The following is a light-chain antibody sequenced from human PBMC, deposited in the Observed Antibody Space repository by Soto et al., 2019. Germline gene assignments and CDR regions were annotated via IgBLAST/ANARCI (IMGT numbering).Light chain of an antibody. Sequence: EIVLTQSPATLSLSPGERATLSCRASQSVSSYLAWYQQKPGQAPRLLIYDASNRATGIPARFSGSGSGTDFTLTSSGLEPEAFAVYYCQQRSNWPTFGQGTKLEIK. V-gene: IGKV3-11*01. CDR1: QSVSSY. CDR2: DAS. CDR3: QQRSNWPT. J-gene: IGKJ2*01.